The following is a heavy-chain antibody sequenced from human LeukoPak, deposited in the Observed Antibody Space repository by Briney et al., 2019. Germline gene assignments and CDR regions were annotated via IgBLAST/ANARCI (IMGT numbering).Heavy chain of an antibody. D-gene: IGHD6-13*01. CDR3: ARMYSSSWNPFDY. Sequence: SETLSLTCAVYGGSFSGYYWSWIRQPPGKGLGWIGEINHSGSTNYNPSLKSRVTISVDTSKNQFSLKLSSVTAADTAVYYCARMYSSSWNPFDYWGQGTLVTVSS. V-gene: IGHV4-34*01. CDR1: GGSFSGYY. J-gene: IGHJ4*02. CDR2: INHSGST.